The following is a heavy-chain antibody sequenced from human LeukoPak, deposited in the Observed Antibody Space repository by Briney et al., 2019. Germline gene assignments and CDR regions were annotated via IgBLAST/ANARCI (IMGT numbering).Heavy chain of an antibody. CDR3: ARGPYGSGA. CDR2: INHSGST. CDR1: GGSFSGYY. D-gene: IGHD3-10*01. J-gene: IGHJ5*02. Sequence: SETLSLTCAVYGGSFSGYYWSWIRQPPGKGLEWIGEINHSGSTNYNPSLKSRVTISVDTSKNQFSLKLSSVTAADTAVYYCARGPYGSGAWGQGTLVTVSS. V-gene: IGHV4-34*01.